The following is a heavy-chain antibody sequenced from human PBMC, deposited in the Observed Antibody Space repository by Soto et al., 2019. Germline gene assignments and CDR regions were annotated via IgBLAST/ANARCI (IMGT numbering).Heavy chain of an antibody. D-gene: IGHD1-1*01. J-gene: IGHJ4*01. CDR3: XXXRXXTFNPXD. V-gene: IGHV3-23*01. CDR2: ISHVDPST. Sequence: QLLESGGGLVQPGGSLRLSCAASGFTFNNYGMSWVRQAPGKGLECVSAISHVDPSTYYADSVKGRFTISRDNSKNTLXLXXXXXXXXXXXXXXXXXXRXXTFNPXD. CDR1: GFTFNNYG.